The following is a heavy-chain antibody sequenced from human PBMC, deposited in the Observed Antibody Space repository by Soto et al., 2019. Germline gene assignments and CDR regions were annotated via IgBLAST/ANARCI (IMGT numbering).Heavy chain of an antibody. V-gene: IGHV3-23*01. J-gene: IGHJ4*02. CDR3: AKDYFGGRPYYDILTGYYNSPNNY. CDR1: GFTFSSYA. D-gene: IGHD3-9*01. Sequence: GSLRLSCAASGFTFSSYAMSWVRQAPGKGLEWVSAISGSGGSTYYADSVKGRFTISRDNSKNTLYLQMNGLRAEDTAVYYCAKDYFGGRPYYDILTGYYNSPNNYWGQGTLVTVSS. CDR2: ISGSGGST.